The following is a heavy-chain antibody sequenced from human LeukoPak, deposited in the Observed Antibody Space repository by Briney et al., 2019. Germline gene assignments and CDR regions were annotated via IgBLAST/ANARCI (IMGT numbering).Heavy chain of an antibody. J-gene: IGHJ4*02. Sequence: GGSLRLSCAASEFTFSSYVMSWVRQAPGKGLEWVAIISGSGGSTYYADSVKGRFTISRDNSKNTLYLQMNSLRAEDTAVYYCARDSEMATISYFDYWGQGTLVTVSS. CDR2: ISGSGGST. D-gene: IGHD5-24*01. CDR1: EFTFSSYV. CDR3: ARDSEMATISYFDY. V-gene: IGHV3-23*01.